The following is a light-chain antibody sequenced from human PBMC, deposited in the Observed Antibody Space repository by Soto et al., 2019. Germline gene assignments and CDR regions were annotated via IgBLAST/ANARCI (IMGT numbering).Light chain of an antibody. CDR3: QQYNDWPPYT. CDR2: GAS. Sequence: ELVLTQSPGTLSLSPGERATLSCRASQSVSSSYLAWYQQKPGQAPRLLIYGASTRATGVPARFSGSGSGTEFTLTISSLQSEDFAVYYCQQYNDWPPYTFGQGTKVDIK. CDR1: QSVSSSY. J-gene: IGKJ2*01. V-gene: IGKV3-15*01.